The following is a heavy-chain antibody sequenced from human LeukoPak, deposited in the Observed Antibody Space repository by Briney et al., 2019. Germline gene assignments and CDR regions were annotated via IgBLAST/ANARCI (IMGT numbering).Heavy chain of an antibody. D-gene: IGHD3-22*01. Sequence: SETLSLTCAVSGGSISSYYWSWIRQPPGKGLEWIGYIYYSGSTNYNPSLKSRVTISVDTSKNQFSLKLSSVTAADTAVYYCARRGSGYGTFDYWGQGTLVTVSS. CDR1: GGSISSYY. J-gene: IGHJ4*02. CDR3: ARRGSGYGTFDY. V-gene: IGHV4-59*01. CDR2: IYYSGST.